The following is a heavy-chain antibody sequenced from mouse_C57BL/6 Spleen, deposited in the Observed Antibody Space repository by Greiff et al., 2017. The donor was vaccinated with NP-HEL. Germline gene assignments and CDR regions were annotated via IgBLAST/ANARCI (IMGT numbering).Heavy chain of an antibody. CDR2: IWSGGST. J-gene: IGHJ1*03. D-gene: IGHD1-1*01. Sequence: QVQLQQSGPGLVQPSQSLSITCTVSGFSLTSYGVHWVRQSPGKGLEWLGVIWSGGSTDYNAAFISRLSISKDNSKSQVFFKMNSLQADDTAIYYCARGDYGVGGYWYFDVWGTGTTVTVSS. CDR1: GFSLTSYG. V-gene: IGHV2-2*01. CDR3: ARGDYGVGGYWYFDV.